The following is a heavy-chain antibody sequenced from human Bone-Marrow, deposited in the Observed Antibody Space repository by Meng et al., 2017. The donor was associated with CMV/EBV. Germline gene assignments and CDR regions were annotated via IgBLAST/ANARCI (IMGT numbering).Heavy chain of an antibody. Sequence: GESLKISCAASGFIVSSKCMTWVRQAPGRGLEWVSTIYDDGETYYADSVKGRFTIPRDNSKNALYVQMHSLRAEDSAMYYCARAHRSTVFRGIGVWGQGTTVTGSS. CDR3: ARAHRSTVFRGIGV. CDR2: IYDDGET. D-gene: IGHD1-14*01. J-gene: IGHJ6*02. V-gene: IGHV3-53*01. CDR1: GFIVSSKC.